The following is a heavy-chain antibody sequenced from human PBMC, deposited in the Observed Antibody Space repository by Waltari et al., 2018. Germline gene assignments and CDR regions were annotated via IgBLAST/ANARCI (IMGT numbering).Heavy chain of an antibody. V-gene: IGHV4-59*01. CDR2: IYYSGST. D-gene: IGHD3-16*01. CDR1: GGSIRSYY. J-gene: IGHJ6*02. Sequence: QVQLQESGPGLVKPSETLPLTCPVSGGSIRSYYCSWPRQPPGKGLEWIGYIYYSGSTNYNPSLKSRVTISVDTSKNQFSLKLSSVTAADTAVYYCARDGLVSLGGMDVWGQGTTVTVSS. CDR3: ARDGLVSLGGMDV.